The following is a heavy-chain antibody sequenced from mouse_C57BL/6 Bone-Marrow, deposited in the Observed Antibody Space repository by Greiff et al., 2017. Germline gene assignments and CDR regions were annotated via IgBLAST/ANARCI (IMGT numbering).Heavy chain of an antibody. CDR3: ARGDYCGPWFAY. CDR1: GYTFTSYW. D-gene: IGHD1-2*01. Sequence: QVQLQQPGAELVKPGASVKLSCKASGYTFTSYWMHWVKQRPGRGLEWIGRIDPNSGGTKYNETFKGKATLTVDKPSSTAYMQLSSLTSEVSAVYYCARGDYCGPWFAYWGQGTLVTVSA. CDR2: IDPNSGGT. J-gene: IGHJ3*01. V-gene: IGHV1-72*01.